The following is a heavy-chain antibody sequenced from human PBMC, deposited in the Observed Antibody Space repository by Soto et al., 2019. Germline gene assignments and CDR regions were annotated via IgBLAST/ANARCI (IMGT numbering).Heavy chain of an antibody. J-gene: IGHJ6*02. Sequence: GGSLRLSCSASVFTFSSYEMNWVRQAPGKGLEWVSYISSSGSTIYYADSVKGRFTISRDNAKNSLYLQMNSLRAEDTAVYYCTTTIPLDVWGQGSTVTVSS. CDR1: VFTFSSYE. CDR3: TTTIPLDV. D-gene: IGHD2-21*01. V-gene: IGHV3-48*03. CDR2: ISSSGSTI.